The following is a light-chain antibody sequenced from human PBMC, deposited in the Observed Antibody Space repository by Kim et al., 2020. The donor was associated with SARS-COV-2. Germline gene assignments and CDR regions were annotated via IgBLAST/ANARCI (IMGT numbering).Light chain of an antibody. V-gene: IGKV4-1*01. CDR1: QSVLSNSNNKNY. Sequence: DIVMTQSPDSLAVSLGERATINCKSSQSVLSNSNNKNYLAWYQQKPGQPPRLLIYWASTRESGVPDRFSGSGSGTDFTLTISSLQADDVAVYYCQQYYSDPLTFGGGTKLEI. CDR3: QQYYSDPLT. CDR2: WAS. J-gene: IGKJ4*01.